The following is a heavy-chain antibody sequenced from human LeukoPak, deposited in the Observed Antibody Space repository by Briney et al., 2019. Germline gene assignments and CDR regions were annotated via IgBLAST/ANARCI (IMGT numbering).Heavy chain of an antibody. CDR2: ISSSSSYI. J-gene: IGHJ2*01. Sequence: GGSLRLPCAASGFTFSSYSMNWVRQAPGKGLEWVSSISSSSSYIYYADSVKGRFTISRDNAKNSLYLQMNSLRAEDTAVYYCARDGDSSGYYSWYFDLWGRGTLVTVSS. CDR1: GFTFSSYS. V-gene: IGHV3-21*01. CDR3: ARDGDSSGYYSWYFDL. D-gene: IGHD3-22*01.